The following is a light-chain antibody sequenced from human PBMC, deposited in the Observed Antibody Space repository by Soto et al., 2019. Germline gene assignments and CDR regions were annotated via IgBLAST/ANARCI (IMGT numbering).Light chain of an antibody. Sequence: ILMTQSPAPLSVSPGERATLSCRASQSVSNNLAWYQQKPGQAPRLLIYDASSRATGIPARFSGSGSGTEYTLPISGMQSEEVAGDYCQQYNNWPPWTFGQGTKVEIK. J-gene: IGKJ1*01. CDR1: QSVSNN. CDR3: QQYNNWPPWT. CDR2: DAS. V-gene: IGKV3-15*01.